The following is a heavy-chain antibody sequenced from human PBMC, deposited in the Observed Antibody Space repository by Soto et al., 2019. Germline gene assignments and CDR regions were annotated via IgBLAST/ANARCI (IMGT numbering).Heavy chain of an antibody. CDR1: GFTFSSYG. CDR3: AKVGGAVAGDDY. Sequence: GGSLRLSCAASGFTFSSYGMHWVRQAPGKGLEWVAVISYDGSNKYYADSVKGRFTISRDNSKNTLYLQMNSLRAEDTAVYYCAKVGGAVAGDDYWGQGTLVTVSS. J-gene: IGHJ4*02. D-gene: IGHD6-19*01. CDR2: ISYDGSNK. V-gene: IGHV3-30*18.